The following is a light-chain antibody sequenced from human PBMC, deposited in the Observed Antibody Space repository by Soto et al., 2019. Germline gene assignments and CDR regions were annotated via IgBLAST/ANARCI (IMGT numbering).Light chain of an antibody. J-gene: IGLJ3*02. CDR3: CSYTSTTNWV. V-gene: IGLV2-14*01. Sequence: QSVLTQPASVSGSPGQSITVSCTGTSSDVGGYNYVSWYQHHPGKAPKLLIYEVSHRPSGVSDRFSGSKSGYTASLTISGLHTEDEADYYCCSYTSTTNWVFGGGTKLTVL. CDR1: SSDVGGYNY. CDR2: EVS.